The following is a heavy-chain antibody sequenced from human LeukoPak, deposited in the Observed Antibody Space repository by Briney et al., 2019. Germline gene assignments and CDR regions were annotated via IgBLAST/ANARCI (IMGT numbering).Heavy chain of an antibody. CDR2: IPYDESNK. V-gene: IGHV3-30*14. D-gene: IGHD1-14*01. CDR3: AKDLIESDHGY. CDR1: GFTFSHYA. Sequence: PGGSLRLSCAASGFTFSHYAMLWVRQAPGKGLEWVAVIPYDESNKYYADFVEGRFTISRDNSKNTLYLEMNSLRAEDTAVYYCAKDLIESDHGYWGQGTLVTVSS. J-gene: IGHJ4*02.